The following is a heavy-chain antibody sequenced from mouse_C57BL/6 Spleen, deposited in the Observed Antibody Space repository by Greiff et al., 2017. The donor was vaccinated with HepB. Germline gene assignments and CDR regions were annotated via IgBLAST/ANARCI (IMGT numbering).Heavy chain of an antibody. Sequence: HVKQSGAELVRPGASVKLSCTASGFNIKDYYMHWVKQRPEQGLEWIGRIDPEDGDTEYAPKFQGKATMTADTSSNTAYLQLSSLTSEDTAVYYCTTDHYYGSSSWFAYWGQGTLVTVSA. CDR3: TTDHYYGSSSWFAY. V-gene: IGHV14-1*01. CDR2: IDPEDGDT. J-gene: IGHJ3*01. CDR1: GFNIKDYY. D-gene: IGHD1-1*01.